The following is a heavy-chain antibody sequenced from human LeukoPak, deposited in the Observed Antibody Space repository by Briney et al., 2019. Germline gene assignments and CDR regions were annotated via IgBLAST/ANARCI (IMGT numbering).Heavy chain of an antibody. J-gene: IGHJ3*02. CDR1: GFTFSDYY. CDR2: ISSSGSTI. CDR3: ARDPGLRFLEWLPGAFDI. V-gene: IGHV3-11*04. Sequence: GSLRLSCAASGFTFSDYYMSWIRQAPGKGLEWGSYISSSGSTIYYADSVKGRFTISRDNAKNSLYLQMNSLRAEDTAVYYCARDPGLRFLEWLPGAFDIWGQGTMVTVSS. D-gene: IGHD3-3*01.